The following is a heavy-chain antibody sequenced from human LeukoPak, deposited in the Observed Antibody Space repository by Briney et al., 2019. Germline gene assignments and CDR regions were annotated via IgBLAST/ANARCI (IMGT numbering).Heavy chain of an antibody. J-gene: IGHJ6*02. V-gene: IGHV4-59*01. CDR1: GGSISRYY. CDR2: IYDSGST. D-gene: IGHD1-1*01. CDR3: AREGGTNYYYYGMDV. Sequence: PSETLSLTCTVSGGSISRYYWSWIRKPPGKGLEWIGYIYDSGSTNYNPSLKSRVTISVDTSKNQFSLKLSSVTAADTAVYYCAREGGTNYYYYGMDVWGQGTTVTVSS.